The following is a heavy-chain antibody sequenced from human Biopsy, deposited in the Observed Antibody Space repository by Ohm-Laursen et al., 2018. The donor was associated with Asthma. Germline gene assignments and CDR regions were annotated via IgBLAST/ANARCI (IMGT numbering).Heavy chain of an antibody. CDR1: GFSFSNFA. D-gene: IGHD1-1*01. CDR3: VRDGTDDAFDI. Sequence: LRLSCAASGFSFSNFAIHWVRQAPGKGLEWVGAISKDASTQDYADSVKGRFTMARDNSKNTLDLQMNSLREEDTAVYYCVRDGTDDAFDIWGQGTTVTVSS. V-gene: IGHV3-30*01. J-gene: IGHJ3*02. CDR2: ISKDASTQ.